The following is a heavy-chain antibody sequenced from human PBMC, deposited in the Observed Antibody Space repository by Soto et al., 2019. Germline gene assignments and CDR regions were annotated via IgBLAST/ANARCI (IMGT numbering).Heavy chain of an antibody. CDR3: ARVPDR. D-gene: IGHD2-2*01. CDR2: IYHSGST. J-gene: IGHJ5*02. Sequence: SETLSLTCAVYGGSFSGYSWSWIRQPPGKGLEWIGEIYHSGSTYYNPSLKSRVTISVDRSKNQFSLKLSSVTAADTAVYYCARVPDRWGQGTLVTVSS. V-gene: IGHV4-34*01. CDR1: GGSFSGYS.